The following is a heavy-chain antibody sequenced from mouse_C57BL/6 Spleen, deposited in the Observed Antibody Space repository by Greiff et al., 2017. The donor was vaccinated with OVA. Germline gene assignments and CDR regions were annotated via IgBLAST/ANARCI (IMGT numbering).Heavy chain of an antibody. CDR2: ITSKSSNYAT. Sequence: EVKVVESGGGLVQPKGSLKLSCAASGFTFNTSAMHWFRQAPGKGLEWVARITSKSSNYATYYADSVKDRFTISRDDSQSMLYLQMNNLKTEDTAMYYCVRGLRYFDYWGKGTTLTVSS. V-gene: IGHV10-3*01. CDR3: VRGLRYFDY. CDR1: GFTFNTSA. D-gene: IGHD1-1*01. J-gene: IGHJ2*01.